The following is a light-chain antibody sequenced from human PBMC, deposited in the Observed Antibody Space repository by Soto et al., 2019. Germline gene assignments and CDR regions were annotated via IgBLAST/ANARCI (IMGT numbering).Light chain of an antibody. J-gene: IGLJ2*01. V-gene: IGLV2-8*01. CDR2: EVT. Sequence: QSALTQPPSASGSHGQSVTISCTGTSSDVGGDNYVSWYQHHPGQAPQLMIHEVTKRPTGVPDRFSGFKSGNTASLTVSGLLAEDEAYYHCSSYAGSNNVVFGGGTKLTVL. CDR1: SSDVGGDNY. CDR3: SSYAGSNNVV.